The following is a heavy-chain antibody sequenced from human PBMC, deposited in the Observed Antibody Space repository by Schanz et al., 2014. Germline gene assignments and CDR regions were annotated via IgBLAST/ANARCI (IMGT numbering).Heavy chain of an antibody. V-gene: IGHV3-11*05. J-gene: IGHJ4*02. CDR3: ARDRRNADLDY. D-gene: IGHD1-1*01. Sequence: QVQLVESGGGLVKPGGSLRLSCAASGFIFSDYYMAWIRQAPGKGLEWISFINTGSNYINYADSVKGRFTISRDNTKNTLYLQMNSLRAEDTAVYYCARDRRNADLDYWGQGTLVTVSS. CDR2: INTGSNYI. CDR1: GFIFSDYY.